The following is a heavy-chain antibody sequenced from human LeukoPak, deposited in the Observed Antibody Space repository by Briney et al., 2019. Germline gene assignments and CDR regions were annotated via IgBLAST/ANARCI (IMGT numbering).Heavy chain of an antibody. J-gene: IGHJ4*02. V-gene: IGHV3-43*02. CDR1: GLTFDDSA. CDR3: ARESGKFDY. CDR2: ISGDGGSR. Sequence: PGGSLRLSCVASGLTFDDSATHWVRQAPGKGLEWVSLISGDGGSRFYADSVKGRFTISRDNSKNSLYLQMNSLRTEDAAMYYCARESGKFDYWGQGTLVAVSS.